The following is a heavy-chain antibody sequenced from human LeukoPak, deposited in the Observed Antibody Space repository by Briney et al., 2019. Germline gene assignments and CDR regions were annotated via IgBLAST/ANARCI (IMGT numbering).Heavy chain of an antibody. V-gene: IGHV5-51*01. J-gene: IGHJ4*02. CDR1: GYSFSSYW. CDR2: FYVGDSDT. Sequence: GESLKISCKGSGYSFSSYWIVWVRQMPGKGLEWMGIFYVGDSDTRYSPSFQGQVTISADKSISTAYLQWSSLKAADTAMYYCARQRSGSYFPDLYDYWGQGTLVNVSS. D-gene: IGHD1-26*01. CDR3: ARQRSGSYFPDLYDY.